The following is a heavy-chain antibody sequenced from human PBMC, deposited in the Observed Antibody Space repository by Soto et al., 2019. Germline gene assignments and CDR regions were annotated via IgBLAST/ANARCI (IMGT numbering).Heavy chain of an antibody. CDR3: ARRGSCSSISCYHTSYYDYYGMDV. D-gene: IGHD2-2*03. CDR1: GGTFSSYA. CDR2: IIPIFGTA. V-gene: IGHV1-69*06. Sequence: GAAVKVSCKASGGTFSSYAISWVRQAPGQGLEWMGGIIPIFGTANYAQKFQGRVTITADKSTGTAYMELSSLRSEDTAVYYCARRGSCSSISCYHTSYYDYYGMDVWGQGTTVTVSS. J-gene: IGHJ6*02.